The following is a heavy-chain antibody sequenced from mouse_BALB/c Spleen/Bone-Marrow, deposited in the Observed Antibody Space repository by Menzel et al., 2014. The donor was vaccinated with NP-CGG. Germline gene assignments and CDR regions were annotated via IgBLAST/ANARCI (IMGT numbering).Heavy chain of an antibody. CDR1: GFTFTDYY. V-gene: IGHV7-3*02. CDR2: IRNKPNGYTT. D-gene: IGHD1-1*01. Sequence: DVHLVESGGGLVQPGGSLRLSCATSGFTFTDYYMSWVRQPPGKALEWLGFIRNKPNGYTTEYSASVKGRFTISRDNSQSIHYLKMNALRVEDSATYYCTRDMGLLRFDYWGQGTTLTVSS. CDR3: TRDMGLLRFDY. J-gene: IGHJ2*01.